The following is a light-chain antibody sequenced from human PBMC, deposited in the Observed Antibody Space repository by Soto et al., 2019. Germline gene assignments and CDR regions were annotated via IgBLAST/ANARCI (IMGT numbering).Light chain of an antibody. CDR1: QSVSSN. V-gene: IGKV3-15*01. Sequence: EIAMTQSPATLSVSPGERATLSCRASQSVSSNLAWYQQKPGQAPRLLIYGASTRATGIPARFSGSGSGTEFTLTISSLQSEGFAVYYCQQYNNWPPWTFGQGTKVEIK. CDR3: QQYNNWPPWT. J-gene: IGKJ1*01. CDR2: GAS.